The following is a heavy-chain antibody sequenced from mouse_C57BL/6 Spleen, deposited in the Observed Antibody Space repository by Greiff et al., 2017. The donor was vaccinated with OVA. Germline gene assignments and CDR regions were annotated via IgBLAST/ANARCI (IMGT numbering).Heavy chain of an antibody. V-gene: IGHV1-64*01. Sequence: QVQLQQSGAELVKPGASVKLSCKASGYTFTSYWMHWVKQRPGQGLEWIGMIHPNSGSTNYNEKFKSKATLTVDKSSSTAYMQLSSLTSEDSAVYYCAREGNSLYWYFDVWGTGTTVTVSS. J-gene: IGHJ1*03. CDR1: GYTFTSYW. CDR3: AREGNSLYWYFDV. CDR2: IHPNSGST.